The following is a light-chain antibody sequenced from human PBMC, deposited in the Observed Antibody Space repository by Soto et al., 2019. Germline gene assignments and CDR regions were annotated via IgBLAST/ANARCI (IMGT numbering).Light chain of an antibody. Sequence: AIRMTQSPSSFSASTGDRVTITCRASQGISSYLAWYQQKPGKAPKLLVYAASTLQSGVPSRFSGSGSGTEFTLTISSLQPEDFATYYCQQVNSYPWTFGQGTKVDIK. J-gene: IGKJ1*01. CDR2: AAS. CDR1: QGISSY. CDR3: QQVNSYPWT. V-gene: IGKV1-8*01.